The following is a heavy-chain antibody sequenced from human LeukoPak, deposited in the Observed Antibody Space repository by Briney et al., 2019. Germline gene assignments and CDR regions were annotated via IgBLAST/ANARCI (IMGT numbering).Heavy chain of an antibody. D-gene: IGHD3-10*01. CDR1: GYTFTSYD. J-gene: IGHJ4*02. Sequence: AASVKVSCKASGYTFTSYDINWVRQATGQGLEWMGWMNPNSGNTRYAQKFQGRVTITKNTSISTAYMELSSLRSEDTVVYYCAMVRGVYFDYWGQGTLVTVSS. CDR3: AMVRGVYFDY. V-gene: IGHV1-8*03. CDR2: MNPNSGNT.